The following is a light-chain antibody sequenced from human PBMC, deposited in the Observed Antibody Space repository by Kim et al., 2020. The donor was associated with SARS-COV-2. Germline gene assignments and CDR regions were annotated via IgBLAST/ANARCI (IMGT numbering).Light chain of an antibody. V-gene: IGLV1-51*01. CDR3: GTWDSSLSAGV. J-gene: IGLJ3*02. CDR2: DNN. Sequence: GQKVTISCSGRSPNIEDNYVSWYQQLPGTAPKLLIYDNNKRPSGIPGRFSGSKSGTTATLGITGLQTGDEADYYCGTWDSSLSAGVFGGGTRLTVL. CDR1: SPNIEDNY.